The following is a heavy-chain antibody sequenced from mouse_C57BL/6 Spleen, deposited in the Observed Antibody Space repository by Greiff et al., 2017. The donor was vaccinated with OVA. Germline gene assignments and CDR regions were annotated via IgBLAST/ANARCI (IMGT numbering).Heavy chain of an antibody. CDR2: ISGGGGNT. CDR1: GFTFSSYT. V-gene: IGHV5-9*01. CDR3: ARQKYYDYDGGAWFAY. Sequence: EVKVVESGGGLVKPGGSLKLSCAASGFTFSSYTMSWVRQTPAKRLEWVATISGGGGNTYYPDSVTGRFTISRDNAKNTLYLQMSRLRSEDTALYYCARQKYYDYDGGAWFAYWGQGTLVTVSA. D-gene: IGHD2-4*01. J-gene: IGHJ3*01.